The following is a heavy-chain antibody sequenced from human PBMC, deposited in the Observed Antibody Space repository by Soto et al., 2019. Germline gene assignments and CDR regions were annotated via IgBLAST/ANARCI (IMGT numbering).Heavy chain of an antibody. Sequence: PSETLSLTCTVSGGSVSSNSYSWGWFRQSPGKGLEWIGTIYYSGSTYYNPSLQSRVTISVDRSKNQFSLKLSSVTAADTAVYYCTGAYYDIDGYILDPWGQGTLVTVSS. J-gene: IGHJ5*02. CDR3: TGAYYDIDGYILDP. CDR1: GGSVSSNSYS. D-gene: IGHD3-22*01. V-gene: IGHV4-39*07. CDR2: IYYSGST.